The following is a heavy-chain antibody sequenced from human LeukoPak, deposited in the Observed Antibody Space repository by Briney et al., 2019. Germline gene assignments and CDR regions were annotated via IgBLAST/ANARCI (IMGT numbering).Heavy chain of an antibody. CDR2: INPNSGGT. CDR3: ARERYCSSTSCYTYYYGMDV. D-gene: IGHD2-2*02. V-gene: IGHV1-2*06. Sequence: PGASVKVSCKASGYTFTGYYMHWVRQAPGQGLEWMGRINPNSGGTSYAQKFQGRVTMTRDTSISTAYMELSKLRSDDTAVYYCARERYCSSTSCYTYYYGMDVWGQGTTVTVSS. CDR1: GYTFTGYY. J-gene: IGHJ6*02.